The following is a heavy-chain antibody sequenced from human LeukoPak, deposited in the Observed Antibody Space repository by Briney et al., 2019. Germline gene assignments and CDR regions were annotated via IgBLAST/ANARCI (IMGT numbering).Heavy chain of an antibody. D-gene: IGHD2-8*01. CDR1: GGSISSYY. CDR3: ARDRAYEFDP. CDR2: IYYSGST. Sequence: SETLSLTCTVSGGSISSYYWSWIRQPPGKGLEWIGYIYYSGSTNYNPSLKSRVTISVDTSKNQFSLKLSSVTAADTAVYYCARDRAYEFDPWAREPWSPSPQ. V-gene: IGHV4-59*01. J-gene: IGHJ5*02.